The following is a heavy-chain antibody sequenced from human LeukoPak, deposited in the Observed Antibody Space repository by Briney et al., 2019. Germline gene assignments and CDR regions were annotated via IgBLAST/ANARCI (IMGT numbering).Heavy chain of an antibody. J-gene: IGHJ4*02. CDR1: GFTFSPFT. CDR3: ARGFPAMVRGVIIQMPAEYFDY. D-gene: IGHD3-10*01. V-gene: IGHV3-30*04. CDR2: ISYDGSNK. Sequence: GGSLRLSCAASGFTFSPFTMHWVRQAPGKGLEWVAVISYDGSNKYYADSVKGRFTISRDNSKNTLYLQMNSLRAEDTAVYYCARGFPAMVRGVIIQMPAEYFDYWGQGTLVTVSS.